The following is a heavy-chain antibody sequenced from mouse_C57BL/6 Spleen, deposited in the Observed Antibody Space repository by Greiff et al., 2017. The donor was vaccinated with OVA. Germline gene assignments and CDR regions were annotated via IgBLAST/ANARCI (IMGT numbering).Heavy chain of an antibody. CDR2: IDPSDSYT. V-gene: IGHV1-50*01. D-gene: IGHD1-1*01. CDR3: ARDYYGSRRGFDY. CDR1: GYTFTSYW. J-gene: IGHJ2*01. Sequence: QVQLQQPGAELVKPGASVKLSCKASGYTFTSYWMQWVKQRPGQGLEWIGEIDPSDSYTNYNQKFKGKATLTVDTSSSTAYMQLSSLTSEDSAVYYCARDYYGSRRGFDYWGQGTTLTVSS.